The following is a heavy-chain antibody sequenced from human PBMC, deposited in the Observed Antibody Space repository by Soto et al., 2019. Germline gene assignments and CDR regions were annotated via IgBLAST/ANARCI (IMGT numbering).Heavy chain of an antibody. Sequence: GGSLRLSCAASGFSFKSYWMSWVRQAPGKGLEWVANIKEDGTERNYMESVLGRFTISRDNAKSSVYLQMDSLRAEDTAVYYCATHSFDNLSAGDSWGQGTLVTVSS. J-gene: IGHJ4*02. D-gene: IGHD5-18*01. V-gene: IGHV3-7*01. CDR3: ATHSFDNLSAGDS. CDR1: GFSFKSYW. CDR2: IKEDGTER.